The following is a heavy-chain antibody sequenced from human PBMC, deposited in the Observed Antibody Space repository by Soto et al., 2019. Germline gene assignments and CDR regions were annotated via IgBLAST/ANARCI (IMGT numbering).Heavy chain of an antibody. Sequence: QLQLQESGPGLVKPSETLSLTCTVSGGSISSSSFHWGWIRQPPGKWLEWIGSIYYSGSTYYSPSLKSRVTISVDTSKTKLSLKLSSVTAAETTVYYCARRERAAGTDWWFDPWGQGTLVTVSS. J-gene: IGHJ5*02. CDR3: ARRERAAGTDWWFDP. V-gene: IGHV4-39*01. CDR1: GGSISSSSFH. D-gene: IGHD6-13*01. CDR2: IYYSGST.